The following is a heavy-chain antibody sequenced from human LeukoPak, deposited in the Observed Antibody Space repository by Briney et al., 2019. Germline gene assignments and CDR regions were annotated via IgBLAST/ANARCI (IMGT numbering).Heavy chain of an antibody. CDR3: ARKAPKKGWFDP. V-gene: IGHV4-4*09. CDR1: GASVTTHY. Sequence: PSETLSLTCTVSGASVTTHYWIWIRQPPGKGLEWIGYTHPSGNTNYSPSLKSRVTISMDPSTNQFSLKVRSVTAADTAVYYCARKAPKKGWFDPWGQGTLVTVSS. CDR2: THPSGNT. J-gene: IGHJ5*02.